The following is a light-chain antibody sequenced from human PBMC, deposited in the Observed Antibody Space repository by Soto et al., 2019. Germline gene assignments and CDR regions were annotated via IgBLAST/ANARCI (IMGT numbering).Light chain of an antibody. CDR2: HAS. CDR1: QSISGW. CDR3: QQYNSYPWT. V-gene: IGKV1-5*01. J-gene: IGKJ1*01. Sequence: DIPMTHSPSTLSASVGDRVSITCRASQSISGWLAWYQQKPGKAPKLLIYHASSLESGVPSRFSGSGSGTEFTLTISSLQPDDFATYCCQQYNSYPWTFGQGTKVEIK.